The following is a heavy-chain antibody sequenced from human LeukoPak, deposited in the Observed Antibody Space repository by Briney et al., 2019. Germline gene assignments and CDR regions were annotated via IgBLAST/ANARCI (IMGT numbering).Heavy chain of an antibody. CDR1: GFTFGDYA. Sequence: GGSLRLSCTASGFTFGDYAMSWVRQIPGKGLEWVSAISGSDAGTYYADSVKGRFTISRDNSKNTLYLQMNRLRAEDTAVYYCAKGSRGSCSRTYCYPFDYWGQGTLVTVSS. D-gene: IGHD2-2*01. V-gene: IGHV3-23*01. CDR3: AKGSRGSCSRTYCYPFDY. CDR2: ISGSDAGT. J-gene: IGHJ4*02.